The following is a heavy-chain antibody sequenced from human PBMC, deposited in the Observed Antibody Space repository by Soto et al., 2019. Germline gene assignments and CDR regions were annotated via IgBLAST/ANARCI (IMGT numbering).Heavy chain of an antibody. J-gene: IGHJ4*02. CDR1: GGSISSYY. CDR2: IYYSGST. CDR3: ASLNRYLFDY. V-gene: IGHV4-59*08. Sequence: SETLSLTCTVSGGSISSYYWSWIRQPPGKGLEWIGYIYYSGSTNYNPSLKSRVTISVDTSKNQFSLKLSSVTAADTAVYYCASLNRYLFDYWGQGTLVTVSS. D-gene: IGHD1-20*01.